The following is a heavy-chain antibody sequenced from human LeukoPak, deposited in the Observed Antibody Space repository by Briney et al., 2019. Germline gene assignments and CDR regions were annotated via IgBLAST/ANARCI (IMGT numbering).Heavy chain of an antibody. Sequence: SGTLSLTCTVSGGSISSGSYYWSWIRQPAGKGLEWIGRIYTSGSTNYNPSLKSRVTISVDTSKNQFSLKLSSVTAADTAVYYCARTSSGWYYFDYWGQGTLVTVSS. D-gene: IGHD6-19*01. CDR2: IYTSGST. V-gene: IGHV4-61*02. CDR1: GGSISSGSYY. J-gene: IGHJ4*02. CDR3: ARTSSGWYYFDY.